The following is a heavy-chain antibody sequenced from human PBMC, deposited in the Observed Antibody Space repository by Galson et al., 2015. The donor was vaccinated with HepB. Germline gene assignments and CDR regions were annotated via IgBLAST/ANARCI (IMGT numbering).Heavy chain of an antibody. V-gene: IGHV1-24*01. CDR3: ATVFRRFSSGWQIDY. J-gene: IGHJ4*02. Sequence: SVKVSCKVSGYTLTELSMHWVRQAPGKGLEWMGGFDPEDGETIYAQKFQGRVTMTEDTSTDTAYMELSSLRSEDTAVYYCATVFRRFSSGWQIDYWGQGTLVTVSS. D-gene: IGHD6-19*01. CDR2: FDPEDGET. CDR1: GYTLTELS.